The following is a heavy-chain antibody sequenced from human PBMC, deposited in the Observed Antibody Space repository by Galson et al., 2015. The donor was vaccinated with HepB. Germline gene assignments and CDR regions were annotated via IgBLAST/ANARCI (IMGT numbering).Heavy chain of an antibody. J-gene: IGHJ4*02. CDR3: ARVQVPAAISYPTR. CDR1: GFTFSDYY. Sequence: SLRLSCAASGFTFSDYYMSWIRQAPGKGLEWVSYISSSGSTIYYADSVKGRFTISRDNAKNSLYLQMNSLRAEDTAVYYCARVQVPAAISYPTRWGQGTLVTVSS. D-gene: IGHD2-2*02. V-gene: IGHV3-11*01. CDR2: ISSSGSTI.